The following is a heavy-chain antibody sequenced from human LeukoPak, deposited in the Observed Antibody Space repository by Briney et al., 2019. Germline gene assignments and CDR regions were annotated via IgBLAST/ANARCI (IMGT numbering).Heavy chain of an antibody. Sequence: SETLSLTCAVYGGSFSGYYWSWIRQPPGKGLEWIGEINHSGRTNYNPSLRSRVTISVDTSKNQFSLKLSSVTAADTAVYYCARRRLYCSSTSCYRHPSRGSGSYYRSWRPLPNYFDYWGQGTLVTVSS. CDR3: ARRRLYCSSTSCYRHPSRGSGSYYRSWRPLPNYFDY. D-gene: IGHD2-2*01. CDR1: GGSFSGYY. CDR2: INHSGRT. V-gene: IGHV4-34*01. J-gene: IGHJ4*02.